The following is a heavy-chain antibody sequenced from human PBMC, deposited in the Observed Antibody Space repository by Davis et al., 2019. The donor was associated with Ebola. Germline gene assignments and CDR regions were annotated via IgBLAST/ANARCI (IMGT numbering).Heavy chain of an antibody. D-gene: IGHD1-26*01. J-gene: IGHJ4*02. V-gene: IGHV3-49*04. CDR3: TRVGAKWELLYYFDY. CDR1: GFTFGDYT. CDR2: SRSKAYGGTA. Sequence: GESLKISCTTSGFTFGDYTMSWVRQTPGKGLEWVGLSRSKAYGGTAEYAASVKGRFTISRDDSKSIAYLQMKSLKTEDTGVYYCTRVGAKWELLYYFDYWGRGTLVTVSS.